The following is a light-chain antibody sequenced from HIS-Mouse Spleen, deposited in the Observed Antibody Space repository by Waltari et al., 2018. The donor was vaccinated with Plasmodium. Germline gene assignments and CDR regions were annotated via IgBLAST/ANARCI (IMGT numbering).Light chain of an antibody. J-gene: IGKJ1*01. CDR2: KAS. CDR1: QSISSR. Sequence: DIQMTQSPSTLSASVGDRVTITCRASQSISSRLAWYQQKPGKAPKLLIYKASSLESGVPSRFSGGGSGTEFTLTISSLQPDDFATYYCQQYNSYSLTFGQGTKVEIK. V-gene: IGKV1-5*03. CDR3: QQYNSYSLT.